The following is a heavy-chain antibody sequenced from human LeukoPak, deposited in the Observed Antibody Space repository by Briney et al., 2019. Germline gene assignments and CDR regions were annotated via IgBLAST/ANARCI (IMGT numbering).Heavy chain of an antibody. CDR1: GFTFSSYS. CDR3: ARDLRRSYDSSGYYGDY. V-gene: IGHV3-21*01. CDR2: ISSSSSYI. D-gene: IGHD3-22*01. Sequence: GGSLRLSCAASGFTFSSYSMNWVRQAPGKGLEWVSSISSSSSYIYYADSVKGRFTISRDNAKNSLYLQMNSLRAEDTAVYYCARDLRRSYDSSGYYGDYWGQGTLVTVSS. J-gene: IGHJ4*02.